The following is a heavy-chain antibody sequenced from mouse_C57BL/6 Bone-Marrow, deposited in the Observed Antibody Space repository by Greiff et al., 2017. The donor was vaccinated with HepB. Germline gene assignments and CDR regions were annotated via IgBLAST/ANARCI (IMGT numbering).Heavy chain of an antibody. J-gene: IGHJ2*01. V-gene: IGHV1-69*01. CDR3: ARGGGPYPGGGYFDY. CDR1: GYTFTSYW. Sequence: QVQLQQPGAELVMPGASVKLSCKASGYTFTSYWMHWVKQRPGQGLEWIGEIDPSDSYTNYNQKFKGKSTLTVDKSSSTAYMQLSSLTSEDSAVYYCARGGGPYPGGGYFDYWGQGTTLTVSS. CDR2: IDPSDSYT.